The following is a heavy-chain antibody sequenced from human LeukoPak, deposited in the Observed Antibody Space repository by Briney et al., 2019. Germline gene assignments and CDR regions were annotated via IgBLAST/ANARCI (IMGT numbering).Heavy chain of an antibody. D-gene: IGHD1-26*01. CDR3: ARGITGPGGSYHGAFDY. V-gene: IGHV4-59*01. CDR1: GGSISSYY. CDR2: IYYSGST. J-gene: IGHJ4*02. Sequence: PSETLSLTCTVSGGSISSYYWSWIRQPPGKGLEWIGYIYYSGSTNYNPSLKSRVTISVDTSKNQFSLKLSSVTAADTAVYYCARGITGPGGSYHGAFDYWGQGTLVTVSS.